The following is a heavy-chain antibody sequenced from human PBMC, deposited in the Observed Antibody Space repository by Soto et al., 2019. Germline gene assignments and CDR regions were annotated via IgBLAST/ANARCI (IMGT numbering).Heavy chain of an antibody. V-gene: IGHV1-18*01. CDR3: ASPYGDYVNDAFDI. D-gene: IGHD4-17*01. Sequence: EASVKVSCKASGYTFTSYGISWVRQAPGQGLEWMGWISAYNGNTNYAQKFQGRVTITADKSTSTAYMELSSLRSEDTAVYYCASPYGDYVNDAFDIWGQGTMVTVSS. CDR1: GYTFTSYG. CDR2: ISAYNGNT. J-gene: IGHJ3*02.